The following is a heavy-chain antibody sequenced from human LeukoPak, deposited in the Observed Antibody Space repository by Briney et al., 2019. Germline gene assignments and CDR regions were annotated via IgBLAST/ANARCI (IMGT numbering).Heavy chain of an antibody. CDR2: ISAYNGNT. D-gene: IGHD3-3*01. CDR1: GYTFTSYG. Sequence: GASVKVSCKASGYTFTSYGISWVRQAPGQGLEWMGWISAYNGNTNYAQKLQGRVTMTTDTSTSTAYMELRSLRSDDTAVYYCARSEGEVTIFGVVTPGDAFDIWGQGTMVTVSS. J-gene: IGHJ3*02. CDR3: ARSEGEVTIFGVVTPGDAFDI. V-gene: IGHV1-18*01.